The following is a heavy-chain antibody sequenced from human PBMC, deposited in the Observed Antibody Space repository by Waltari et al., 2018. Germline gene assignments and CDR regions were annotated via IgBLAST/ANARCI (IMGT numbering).Heavy chain of an antibody. J-gene: IGHJ3*02. CDR1: GYTFTSYD. CDR3: AGVSAAGVDAFDI. CDR2: MNPNRGNT. Sequence: QVQLVQSGAEVKKPGASVKVSCKASGYTFTSYDINWVRQATGQGLEWMGWMNPNRGNTGYSQKNEGTVTMTGKTSISTAYMERTSLRSEDTAVYYWAGVSAAGVDAFDIWGQGTMVTVSS. D-gene: IGHD6-13*01. V-gene: IGHV1-8*01.